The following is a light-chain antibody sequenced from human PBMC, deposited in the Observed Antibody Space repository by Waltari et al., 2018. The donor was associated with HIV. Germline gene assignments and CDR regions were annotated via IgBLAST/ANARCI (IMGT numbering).Light chain of an antibody. J-gene: IGKJ1*01. CDR3: QQSYTNPWT. CDR1: QSISGY. Sequence: DIQMTQSPSSLSASVGDRVTITCRASQSISGYLNWYQHKPGKAPNLLIYAASTLQSGVPSRFSGSGSGTDFILTITSLQAEDLATYFCQQSYTNPWTFGQGTKVEIK. CDR2: AAS. V-gene: IGKV1-39*01.